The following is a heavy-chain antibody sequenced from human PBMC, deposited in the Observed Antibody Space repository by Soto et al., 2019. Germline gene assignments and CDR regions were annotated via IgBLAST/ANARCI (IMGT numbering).Heavy chain of an antibody. CDR3: ARGSFGDYYY. J-gene: IGHJ4*02. CDR2: INGNSAHI. Sequence: VQLVESGGGLVEPGGSLRLSCEASGFNFKDNTMNWVRQTPGKGLEWVSSINGNSAHISYAGSVRGRFTISRDNAKSSLFLQMSSLRADDTDVYYCARGSFGDYYYWGQGTLVSVS. CDR1: GFNFKDNT. V-gene: IGHV3-21*02. D-gene: IGHD4-17*01.